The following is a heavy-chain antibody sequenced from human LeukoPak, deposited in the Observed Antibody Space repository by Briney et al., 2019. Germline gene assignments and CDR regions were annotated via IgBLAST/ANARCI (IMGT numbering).Heavy chain of an antibody. D-gene: IGHD5-12*01. CDR2: IYYSGST. J-gene: IGHJ4*02. V-gene: IGHV4-59*01. CDR3: ARCGVAMSEGGYFDY. Sequence: SETLSLTCTASGGSISSYYWSWIRQPPGKGLEWIACIYYSGSTNYNPSLTRGVTISVDTSKNQFYLKLSSVTAADTAVYYCARCGVAMSEGGYFDYWGQGTLVTVSS. CDR1: GGSISSYY.